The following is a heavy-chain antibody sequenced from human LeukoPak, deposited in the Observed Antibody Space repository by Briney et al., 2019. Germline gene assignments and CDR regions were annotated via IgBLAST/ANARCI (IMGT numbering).Heavy chain of an antibody. J-gene: IGHJ4*02. Sequence: SQTLSLTCIVSGGSISSGNYYWSWIRQRPGKGLEWIGNISYSGSTHYSPSLTGRLTISVDTSKNQFSLRLTSVTAADTAVYYCARTPAGYSSGWPHYWGQGTLVTVSS. CDR2: ISYSGST. CDR1: GGSISSGNYY. D-gene: IGHD6-19*01. V-gene: IGHV4-31*03. CDR3: ARTPAGYSSGWPHY.